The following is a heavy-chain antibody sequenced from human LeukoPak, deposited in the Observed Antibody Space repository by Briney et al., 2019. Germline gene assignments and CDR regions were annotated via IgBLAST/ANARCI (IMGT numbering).Heavy chain of an antibody. D-gene: IGHD1-26*01. CDR1: GFTFSSYA. CDR2: ISGSGGST. J-gene: IGHJ4*02. V-gene: IGHV3-23*01. Sequence: LSGGSLRLSCAASGFTFSSYAMSWVPQAPGKGLEGGPAISGSGGSTYYADSVKGRFTISRDNSKNPLYLQMNSLRAEDTAVYYCAKDTRWEPPNFDYWGQGTLVTVSS. CDR3: AKDTRWEPPNFDY.